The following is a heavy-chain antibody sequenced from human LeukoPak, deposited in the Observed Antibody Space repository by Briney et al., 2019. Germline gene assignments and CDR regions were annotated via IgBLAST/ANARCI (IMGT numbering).Heavy chain of an antibody. CDR3: ARVRVFDSSGYYPHLDY. D-gene: IGHD3-22*01. V-gene: IGHV1-2*02. Sequence: ASVKVSCKASGYTFTGYYMHWVRQAPRQGLEWMGWINPNSGGTNYAQKFQGRVTMTRDTSISTAYMELSRLRSDDTAVYYCARVRVFDSSGYYPHLDYWGQGTLVTVSS. CDR2: INPNSGGT. CDR1: GYTFTGYY. J-gene: IGHJ4*02.